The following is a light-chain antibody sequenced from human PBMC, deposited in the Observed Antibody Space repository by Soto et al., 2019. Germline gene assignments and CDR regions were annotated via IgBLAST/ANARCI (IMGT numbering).Light chain of an antibody. V-gene: IGLV1-44*01. CDR1: SSNIGSNT. CDR2: SND. J-gene: IGLJ3*02. CDR3: AAWDDCLNGWV. Sequence: QLVLTQAPSASGTPGQRVTISCSGSSSNIGSNTVSWYQQVPGTAPKLLIYSNDQRPSGVPDRFSGSKSGTSASLAIGGLQSEDEADYYCAAWDDCLNGWVFGGGTKLTVL.